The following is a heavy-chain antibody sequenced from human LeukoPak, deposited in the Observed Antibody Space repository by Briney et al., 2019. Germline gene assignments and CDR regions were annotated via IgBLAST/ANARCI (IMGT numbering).Heavy chain of an antibody. CDR3: ARGGSTRYYGMDV. CDR2: ISSSSSTI. V-gene: IGHV3-48*01. CDR1: GFIISSYS. Sequence: PGGSLRLSCAASGFIISSYSMNWVRQAPGKGLEWVSYISSSSSTIYYADSVKGRFTISRDNAKNSLYLQMNSLRVEDTAVYYCARGGSTRYYGMDVWGQGTTVTVSS. J-gene: IGHJ6*02.